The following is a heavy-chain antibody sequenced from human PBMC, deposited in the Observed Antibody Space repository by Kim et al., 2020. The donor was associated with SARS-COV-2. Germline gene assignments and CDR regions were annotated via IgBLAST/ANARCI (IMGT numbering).Heavy chain of an antibody. J-gene: IGHJ6*02. CDR1: GFTFSSYG. Sequence: GGSLRLSCAASGFTFSSYGMHWVRQAPGKGLEWVAVISYDGSNQYYADSVKGRFTISRDNSKNTLYLQMNSLRAEDTAVYYCAKDLLKSRLYGDAGAYDYYGMDVWGQGTTVTVSS. V-gene: IGHV3-30*18. CDR2: ISYDGSNQ. D-gene: IGHD4-17*01. CDR3: AKDLLKSRLYGDAGAYDYYGMDV.